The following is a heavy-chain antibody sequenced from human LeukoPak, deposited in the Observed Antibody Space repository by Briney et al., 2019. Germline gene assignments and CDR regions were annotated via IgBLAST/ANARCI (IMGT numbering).Heavy chain of an antibody. CDR2: ISYDGSNK. CDR1: GFTFNRYT. D-gene: IGHD2-15*01. J-gene: IGHJ5*02. CDR3: TRRVSATRWFDP. Sequence: GGSLRLSCEVSGFTFNRYTFNWVRQAPGKGLEWVAVISYDGSNKYYADSVKGRFTISRDNAENTLYLQMNSLRVEDTAVYYCTRRVSATRWFDPWGQGTLVTVSS. V-gene: IGHV3-30*04.